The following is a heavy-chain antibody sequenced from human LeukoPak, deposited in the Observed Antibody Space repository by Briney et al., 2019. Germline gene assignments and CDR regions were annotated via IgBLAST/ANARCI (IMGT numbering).Heavy chain of an antibody. D-gene: IGHD2-21*01. CDR2: ISGSGGST. V-gene: IGHV3-23*01. CDR1: GFTFSSYA. Sequence: PGGSLRLSCAASGFTFSSYAMSWVRQAPGKGLEWVSAISGSGGSTYYADSVKGRFTISRDNSKNTLYLQMNSLRAEDTAVYYCASERSAAYCGNSADFDYWGQGTLVTVSS. CDR3: ASERSAAYCGNSADFDY. J-gene: IGHJ4*02.